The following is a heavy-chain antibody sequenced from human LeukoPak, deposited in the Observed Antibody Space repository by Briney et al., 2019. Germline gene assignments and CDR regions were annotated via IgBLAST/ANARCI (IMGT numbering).Heavy chain of an antibody. J-gene: IGHJ4*02. CDR3: ARVAAAGAYFDY. D-gene: IGHD6-13*01. Sequence: SETLSLTCTVSGGSISSYYWSWIRQPPGKGLEWIGYTYYGGSTNYNPSLKSRVTISVDTSKNQFSLKLSSVTAADTAVYYCARVAAAGAYFDYWGQGTLVTVSS. V-gene: IGHV4-59*01. CDR1: GGSISSYY. CDR2: TYYGGST.